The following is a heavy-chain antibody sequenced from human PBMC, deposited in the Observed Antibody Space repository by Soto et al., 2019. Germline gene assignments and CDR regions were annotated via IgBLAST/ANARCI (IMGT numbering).Heavy chain of an antibody. V-gene: IGHV3-30-3*01. Sequence: QVQLVESGGGVVQPGRSLRLSCPASGFSISSHAMHWVRQAPGKGLEWVAAISYDGSNKYYAVSVKGRITISRDNSENTLELDMNSLRPEDTAGYYCARGKGSPIPTKAGIVDSWGQGTLVTVSS. CDR2: ISYDGSNK. J-gene: IGHJ4*02. D-gene: IGHD2-2*02. CDR1: GFSISSHA. CDR3: ARGKGSPIPTKAGIVDS.